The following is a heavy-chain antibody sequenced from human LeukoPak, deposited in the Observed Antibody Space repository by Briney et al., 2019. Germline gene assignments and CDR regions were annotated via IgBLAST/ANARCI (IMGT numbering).Heavy chain of an antibody. CDR2: IYYSGST. Sequence: SETLFLTCTVSGGSISSYYWSWIRQPPGKGLEWIGYIYYSGSTNYNPSLKSRVTISVDTSKNQFSLKLSSVTAADTAVYYCARAVYYDFWSGYPDHYYMDVWGKGTTVTVSS. J-gene: IGHJ6*03. D-gene: IGHD3-3*01. V-gene: IGHV4-59*01. CDR3: ARAVYYDFWSGYPDHYYMDV. CDR1: GGSISSYY.